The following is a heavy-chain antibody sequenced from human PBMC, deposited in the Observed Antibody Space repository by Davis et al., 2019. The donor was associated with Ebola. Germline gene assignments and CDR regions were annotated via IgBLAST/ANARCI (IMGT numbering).Heavy chain of an antibody. CDR2: INPHNGNT. CDR1: GYTFTSYG. J-gene: IGHJ6*04. D-gene: IGHD4-23*01. CDR3: ARDYGGNSPYGMDV. V-gene: IGHV1-18*04. Sequence: AASVKVSCKASGYTFTSYGITWVRQAPGQGLEWMGWINPHNGNTNYAQKLQGRVTMTTDKSTSTAYMELRSLRSDDTAVYYCARDYGGNSPYGMDVWGKGTTVTVSS.